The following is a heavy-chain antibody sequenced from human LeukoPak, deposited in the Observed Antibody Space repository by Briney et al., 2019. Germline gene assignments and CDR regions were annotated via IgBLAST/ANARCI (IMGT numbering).Heavy chain of an antibody. D-gene: IGHD2-15*01. Sequence: ASVKVSCKASGYTFTSYYMHWVRQALGQGLEWMGIINPSGGSTSYAQKFQGRVTMTRDMSTSTVYMELSSLRSEDTAVYYCARVRCSGGSCYPYFDYWGQGTLVTVSS. J-gene: IGHJ4*02. V-gene: IGHV1-46*01. CDR2: INPSGGST. CDR1: GYTFTSYY. CDR3: ARVRCSGGSCYPYFDY.